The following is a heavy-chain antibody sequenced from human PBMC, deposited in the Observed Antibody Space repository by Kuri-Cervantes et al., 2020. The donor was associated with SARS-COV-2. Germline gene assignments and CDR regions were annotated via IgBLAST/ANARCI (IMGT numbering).Heavy chain of an antibody. D-gene: IGHD3-3*01. CDR2: ISSSSSYI. CDR3: AREDYDFWRSPYYYYMDV. V-gene: IGHV3-21*01. Sequence: GGSLRLSCAASGFTFSSYGMHWVRQAPGKGLEWVSSISSSSSYIYYADSVKGRFTISRDNAKNSLYLQMNSLRAEDTAVYYCAREDYDFWRSPYYYYMDVWGKGTTVTVSS. CDR1: GFTFSSYG. J-gene: IGHJ6*03.